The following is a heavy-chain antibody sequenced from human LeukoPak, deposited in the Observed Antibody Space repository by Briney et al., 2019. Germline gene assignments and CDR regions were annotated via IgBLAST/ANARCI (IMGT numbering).Heavy chain of an antibody. J-gene: IGHJ3*02. CDR3: ASGYTGYDLPDDAFEI. V-gene: IGHV1-2*02. Sequence: ASVKASCKASGYTFSNFYLHWVRQAPGQGLEWMGWINPKSGERDYAQKFQGRVTMTSATSISTAYIHLSSLTSDDTAVYFCASGYTGYDLPDDAFEIWGPGTMVTVSS. CDR1: GYTFSNFY. CDR2: INPKSGER. D-gene: IGHD5-12*01.